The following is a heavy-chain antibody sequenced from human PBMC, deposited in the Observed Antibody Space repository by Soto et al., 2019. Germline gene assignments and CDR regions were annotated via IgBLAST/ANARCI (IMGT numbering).Heavy chain of an antibody. CDR2: SSGSGGST. Sequence: GGSLRLSCAASGFTFSNYAMSWVRQAPGKGLEWVSGSSGSGGSTYYINSVKGRFTISRDNSKNTLYLQMNSLRAEDTAVYHCAKGTYSSAWYFDCWGQGTLVTVSS. J-gene: IGHJ4*02. D-gene: IGHD6-19*01. CDR3: AKGTYSSAWYFDC. V-gene: IGHV3-23*01. CDR1: GFTFSNYA.